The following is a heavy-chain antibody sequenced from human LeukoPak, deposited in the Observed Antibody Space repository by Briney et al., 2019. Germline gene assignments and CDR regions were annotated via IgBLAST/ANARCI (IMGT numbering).Heavy chain of an antibody. CDR3: ARPRGGRGYSGYDPYYFDY. Sequence: AGSLRLSCAASGFTFSTYRMSWVRQAPGKGLEWVAYINQDGSEKYYVDSVKGRFTISRDNAKNSLYLQMNSLRAEDTAVHYCARPRGGRGYSGYDPYYFDYWGQGTLVTVSS. V-gene: IGHV3-7*03. CDR1: GFTFSTYR. J-gene: IGHJ4*02. D-gene: IGHD5-12*01. CDR2: INQDGSEK.